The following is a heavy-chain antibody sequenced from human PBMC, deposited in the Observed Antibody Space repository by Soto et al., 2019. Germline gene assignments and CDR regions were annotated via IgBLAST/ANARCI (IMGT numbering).Heavy chain of an antibody. V-gene: IGHV1-18*01. Sequence: ASLNRDRKTSGYTNTIDGSSCVRQKPRQGLEWMGWISAYNGNTNYAQKLQGRVTMTTDTSTSTAYMELRSLRSDDTAVYYCARGWGYCSSTSCYGLELVWLDSWGQGTLVTAPQ. CDR2: ISAYNGNT. J-gene: IGHJ5*01. CDR3: ARGWGYCSSTSCYGLELVWLDS. D-gene: IGHD2-2*01. CDR1: GYTNTIDG.